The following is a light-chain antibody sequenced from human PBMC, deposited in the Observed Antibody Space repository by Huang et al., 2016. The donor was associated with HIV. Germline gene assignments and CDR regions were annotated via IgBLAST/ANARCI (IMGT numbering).Light chain of an antibody. V-gene: IGKV3-11*01. J-gene: IGKJ4*01. Sequence: EIVLTQSPVTLSLSPGARATLSCRASQSIGTYLAWYHQKSGQAPRLLIYDESNRAAGVPARFSASGSETDFTLTIASLDPDDFAIYHCQQRSKWPLTFGGGTKVEMK. CDR3: QQRSKWPLT. CDR1: QSIGTY. CDR2: DES.